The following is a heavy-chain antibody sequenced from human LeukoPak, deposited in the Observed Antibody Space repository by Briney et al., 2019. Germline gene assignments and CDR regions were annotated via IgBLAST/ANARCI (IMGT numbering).Heavy chain of an antibody. V-gene: IGHV1-69*05. CDR1: GGTFSSYA. CDR2: IIPIFGTA. D-gene: IGHD3-10*01. J-gene: IGHJ4*02. CDR3: ARSYGSGSYYPFDY. Sequence: ASVKVSCKASGGTFSSYAISWVRQAPGQGLEWMGRIIPIFGTANYAQKFQGRVTITTDESASTAYMELSSLRSEDTAVYYCARSYGSGSYYPFDYWGQGTLVTVSS.